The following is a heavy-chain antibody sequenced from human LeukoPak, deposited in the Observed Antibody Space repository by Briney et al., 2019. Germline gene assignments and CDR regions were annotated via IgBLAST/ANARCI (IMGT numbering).Heavy chain of an antibody. Sequence: SETLSLTCTVSGGSISSHYWSWIRQPPGKGLEWIGYIYYSGSTNYNPSLKSRVTISVDTSKNQFSLKLSSVTAADTAVYYCARAEGIAAAGYYYMDVWGKGTTVTVSS. D-gene: IGHD6-13*01. CDR1: GGSISSHY. J-gene: IGHJ6*03. V-gene: IGHV4-59*11. CDR2: IYYSGST. CDR3: ARAEGIAAAGYYYMDV.